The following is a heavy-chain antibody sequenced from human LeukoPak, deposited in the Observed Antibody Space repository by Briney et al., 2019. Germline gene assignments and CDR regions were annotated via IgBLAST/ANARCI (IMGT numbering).Heavy chain of an antibody. V-gene: IGHV3-30*18. CDR3: AKDPDGYGSGKFDY. D-gene: IGHD3-10*01. Sequence: GGSLRLSCAASGFTFSSYGMHWVRQAPGKGLEWVAVISYDGSNKYYADSVKGRFTISRDNAKNSLYLQMNSLRAEDTALYYCAKDPDGYGSGKFDYWGQGTLVTVSS. J-gene: IGHJ4*02. CDR2: ISYDGSNK. CDR1: GFTFSSYG.